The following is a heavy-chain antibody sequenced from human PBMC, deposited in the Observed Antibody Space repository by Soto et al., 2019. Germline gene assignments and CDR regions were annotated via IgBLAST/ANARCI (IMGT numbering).Heavy chain of an antibody. CDR3: ARLGLLGFGELIQNNWCDP. Sequence: SETLSLTCTVSGGSISSYYWSWIRQPPGKGLEWIGYIYYSGSTNYNPSLKSRVTISVDTSKNQFSLKLSSVTAADTAVYYCARLGLLGFGELIQNNWCDPWGQETLFTVSS. CDR1: GGSISSYY. CDR2: IYYSGST. J-gene: IGHJ5*02. D-gene: IGHD3-10*01. V-gene: IGHV4-59*08.